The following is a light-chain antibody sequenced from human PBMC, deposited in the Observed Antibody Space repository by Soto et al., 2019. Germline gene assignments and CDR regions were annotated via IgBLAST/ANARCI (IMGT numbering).Light chain of an antibody. J-gene: IGKJ2*01. CDR3: QQYNSYPYT. CDR1: QSISSW. Sequence: DLQMTQSPSTLSASVGDRVSITCRASQSISSWLAWYQQKPGKAPKVLIYKASSLESGVPSRFSGSGSWTEFTLTISSVQPDDFATYCCQQYNSYPYTFGQGTKLEI. V-gene: IGKV1-5*03. CDR2: KAS.